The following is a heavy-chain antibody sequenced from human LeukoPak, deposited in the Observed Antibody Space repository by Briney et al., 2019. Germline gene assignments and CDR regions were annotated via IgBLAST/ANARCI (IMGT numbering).Heavy chain of an antibody. Sequence: AGGSLRLSCAASGFTFSSYAMHWVRQAPGKGLEWVAVISYDGSNKYYADSVKGRFTISRDNSKNTLYLQMNSLRAEDTALYYCAKYSDSTGAHYFDYWGQGTLVTVSS. J-gene: IGHJ4*02. V-gene: IGHV3-30-3*02. CDR2: ISYDGSNK. D-gene: IGHD2/OR15-2a*01. CDR3: AKYSDSTGAHYFDY. CDR1: GFTFSSYA.